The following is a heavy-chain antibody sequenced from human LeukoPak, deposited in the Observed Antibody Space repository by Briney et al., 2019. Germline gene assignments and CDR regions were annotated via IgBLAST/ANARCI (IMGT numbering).Heavy chain of an antibody. CDR1: QFTFNGSW. V-gene: IGHV3-48*01. Sequence: GGSLRLSCADSQFTFNGSWVNWVRQAPGKGLEWVSYISSSSTIYYADSVKGRFTISRDNAKNSLYLQMNSLRVEDTAVYYCARSGDYWGQGTLVTVSS. J-gene: IGHJ4*02. CDR3: ARSGDY. CDR2: ISSSSTI.